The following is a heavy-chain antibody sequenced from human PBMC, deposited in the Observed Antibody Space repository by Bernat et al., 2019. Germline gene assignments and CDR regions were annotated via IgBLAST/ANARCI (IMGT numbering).Heavy chain of an antibody. D-gene: IGHD3-10*01. Sequence: EVQLVESGGGLIQPGGSLRLSCAASGFTVSSNYMIWVRQAPGKGLEWVSVIYSGGTTYYADSVEGRFTISRDHSKHTLYLQMTSLRAEDTAVYYCARDATYIGGGWFDPWGQGTLVTVPS. CDR1: GFTVSSNY. CDR2: IYSGGTT. V-gene: IGHV3-53*01. J-gene: IGHJ5*02. CDR3: ARDATYIGGGWFDP.